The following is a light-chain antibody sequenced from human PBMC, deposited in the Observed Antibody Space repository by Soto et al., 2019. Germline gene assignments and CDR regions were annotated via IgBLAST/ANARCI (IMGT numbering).Light chain of an antibody. CDR2: AAS. V-gene: IGKV3-20*01. CDR1: QSVTSSY. J-gene: IGKJ1*01. CDR3: QQFAISPT. Sequence: EIVLTQSPGTLSLSPGERVALSCRASQSVTSSYIAWYQQKPGQAPRLLIYAASSRATGIPDRFSGSGSGTDFTLTISRLEPEDFAVYFCQQFAISPTFGQGTKVEIK.